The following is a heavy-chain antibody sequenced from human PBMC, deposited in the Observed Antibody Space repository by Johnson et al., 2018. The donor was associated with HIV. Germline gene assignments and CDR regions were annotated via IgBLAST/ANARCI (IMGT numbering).Heavy chain of an antibody. V-gene: IGHV3-66*01. CDR1: GFTVSSNY. D-gene: IGHD1-1*01. CDR3: AREGTLGAFDI. Sequence: VQLVESGGGLIQPGGSRRLSCAASGFTVSSNYMSWVRQAPGQGLVWVSVTYSGGSTYFADSVQGRFTIYRDNSKNTLYLQMNSLRAEDTAVYYCAREGTLGAFDIWGQGTMVTVSS. J-gene: IGHJ3*02. CDR2: TYSGGST.